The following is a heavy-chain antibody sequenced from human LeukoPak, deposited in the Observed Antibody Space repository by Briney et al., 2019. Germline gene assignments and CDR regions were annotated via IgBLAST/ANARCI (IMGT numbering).Heavy chain of an antibody. Sequence: GGSLSLSCAASGFTFSSYAMHWVRQAPGKGLEWVAVISYDGSNKYYADSVKGRFTISRDNSKKTLYLQMNSLRAEDTAVYYCARDSRYIVVVPSAIPPNYYFDYWGQGTLVTVSS. CDR2: ISYDGSNK. J-gene: IGHJ4*02. V-gene: IGHV3-30-3*01. CDR3: ARDSRYIVVVPSAIPPNYYFDY. D-gene: IGHD2-2*01. CDR1: GFTFSSYA.